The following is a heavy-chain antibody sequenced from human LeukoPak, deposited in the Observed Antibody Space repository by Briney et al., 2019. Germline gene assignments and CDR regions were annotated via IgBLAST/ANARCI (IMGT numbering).Heavy chain of an antibody. CDR2: IYTSGST. CDR3: ARDLGSATVTAYYYYMDV. D-gene: IGHD4-17*01. Sequence: PSETLSLTCTVSGGSISSYYWSWIRQPAGKGLEWIGRIYTSGSTNYNPSLKSRVTMSVDTSKNQFSLKLSSVTAADTAVYYCARDLGSATVTAYYYYMDVWGKGTTVTISS. CDR1: GGSISSYY. J-gene: IGHJ6*03. V-gene: IGHV4-4*07.